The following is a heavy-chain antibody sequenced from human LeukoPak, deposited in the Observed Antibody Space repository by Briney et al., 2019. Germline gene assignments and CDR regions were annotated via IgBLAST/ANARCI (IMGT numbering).Heavy chain of an antibody. CDR3: ARGVLGPYYFDL. CDR2: ISYDGSNK. Sequence: GGSLRLSCTASGFTFSSYGMHWVRQAPGKGLEWVAVISYDGSNKYYADSVKGRFTISRDNSKNTLYLQMNSLRAEDTAVYYCARGVLGPYYFDLWGRGTLVTVSS. J-gene: IGHJ2*01. CDR1: GFTFSSYG. D-gene: IGHD7-27*01. V-gene: IGHV3-30*03.